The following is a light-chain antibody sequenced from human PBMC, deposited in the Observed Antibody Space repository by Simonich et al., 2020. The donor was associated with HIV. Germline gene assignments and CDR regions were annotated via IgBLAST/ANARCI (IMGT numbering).Light chain of an antibody. CDR1: QDSSDF. V-gene: IGKV1-33*01. CDR3: QEYDNLLALT. J-gene: IGKJ4*01. Sequence: DIQMTQSPSSLSASVGDRVTITCQASQDSSDFLNWYQQKPGKAPKLRIYDASNLETGVPSRFSGSGSGTDFTFTISSLQPEDIATYYCQEYDNLLALTFGGGTKVEIK. CDR2: DAS.